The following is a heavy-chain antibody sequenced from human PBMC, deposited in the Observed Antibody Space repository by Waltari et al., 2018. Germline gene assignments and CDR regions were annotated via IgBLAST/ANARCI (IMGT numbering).Heavy chain of an antibody. J-gene: IGHJ4*02. V-gene: IGHV3-7*03. CDR1: GFTFTTFW. D-gene: IGHD6-19*01. Sequence: EVQLVESGGGVVQPGGSLRPSCAASGFTFTTFWMYWVRQAPQKGLEWVASINQDGSIKFYLDSVKGRFAVSRDNADNSLYLQMNTLRAEDTAIYYCVQDWNTGWAFASWGQGTLVTVS. CDR3: VQDWNTGWAFAS. CDR2: INQDGSIK.